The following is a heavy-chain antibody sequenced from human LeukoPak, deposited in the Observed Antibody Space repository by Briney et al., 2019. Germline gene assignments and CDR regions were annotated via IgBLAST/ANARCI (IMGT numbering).Heavy chain of an antibody. CDR1: GGSISSSSYY. CDR2: IYYSGST. Sequence: SETLSLTCTVSGGSISSSSYYWGWIRQPPGKGLEWIGSIYYSGSTYYNPSLKSRVTISVDTSKNQFSLKLSSVTAADTAVYYCARDRAVWGSYSTPYFDYWGQGTLVTVSS. J-gene: IGHJ4*02. V-gene: IGHV4-39*07. CDR3: ARDRAVWGSYSTPYFDY. D-gene: IGHD3-16*01.